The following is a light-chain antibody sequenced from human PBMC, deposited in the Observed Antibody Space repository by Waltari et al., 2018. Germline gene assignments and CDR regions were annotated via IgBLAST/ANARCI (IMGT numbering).Light chain of an antibody. J-gene: IGLJ2*01. CDR3: CSYSGAFHVV. CDR2: DVN. CDR1: YRDVGSFNY. V-gene: IGLV2-23*02. Sequence: QSALTQTASVSGSPGQSITISCTGTYRDVGSFNYVSWYQQYPGRAPRLVIYDVNKRPSVLSDLFSGSTSGNTASLTISGLRAEDEADYYCCSYSGAFHVVFGGGTKLTVL.